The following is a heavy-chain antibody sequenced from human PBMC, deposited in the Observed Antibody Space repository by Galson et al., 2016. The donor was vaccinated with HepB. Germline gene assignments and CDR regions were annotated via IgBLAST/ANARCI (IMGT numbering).Heavy chain of an antibody. CDR1: GGSISGRNW. Sequence: SETLSLTCAVSGGSISGRNWWSWVRQPAGKGLEWIGDLYHSGSTNNSPSLKSRANISVDNSNQFSIKLISVTAADTAVYYCARAPFGLEAFDIWGQGTMVTVSS. CDR2: LYHSGST. J-gene: IGHJ3*02. D-gene: IGHD3-10*01. V-gene: IGHV4-4*02. CDR3: ARAPFGLEAFDI.